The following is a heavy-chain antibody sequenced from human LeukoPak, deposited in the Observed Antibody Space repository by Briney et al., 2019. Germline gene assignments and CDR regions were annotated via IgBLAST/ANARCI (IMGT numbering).Heavy chain of an antibody. CDR1: GFTFSSYG. D-gene: IGHD1-26*01. CDR2: IWYDGSNK. V-gene: IGHV3-33*01. J-gene: IGHJ6*02. CDR3: ARVLSMRGSGSYYFIYYYYGMDV. Sequence: GRSLRLSCAASGFTFSSYGMHWVRQAPGKGLEWVAVIWYDGSNKYYADSVKGRFTISRDNAKNSLYLQMNSLRAEDTAVYYCARVLSMRGSGSYYFIYYYYGMDVWGQGTTVTVSS.